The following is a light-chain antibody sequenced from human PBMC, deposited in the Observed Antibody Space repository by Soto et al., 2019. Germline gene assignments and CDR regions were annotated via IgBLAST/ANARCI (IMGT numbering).Light chain of an antibody. CDR3: AAWDDSLSGQWV. CDR2: SYN. Sequence: QYVLTQPPSVSGTPGQGVSISCSGSNSNIGTNTVNWYQHRPGTVPRLLIYSYNQRPSGVPDRFSASKSGTSATLAISRLQAEDEADYYCAAWDDSLSGQWVFGGGTKVPVL. J-gene: IGLJ3*02. V-gene: IGLV1-44*01. CDR1: NSNIGTNT.